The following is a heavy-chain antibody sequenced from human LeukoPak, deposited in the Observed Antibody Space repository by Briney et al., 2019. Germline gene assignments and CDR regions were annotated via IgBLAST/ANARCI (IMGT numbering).Heavy chain of an antibody. V-gene: IGHV4-59*01. CDR2: IYYSGST. Sequence: SETLSLTCTVSGGSISSYYWSWIRQPPGKGLEWIGYIYYSGSTNYNPSLKSRVTISVDTSKNQFSLKLSSVTAADTAVYYCAKGPVAANGGAFDIWGQGTMVTVSS. CDR1: GGSISSYY. CDR3: AKGPVAANGGAFDI. D-gene: IGHD2-15*01. J-gene: IGHJ3*02.